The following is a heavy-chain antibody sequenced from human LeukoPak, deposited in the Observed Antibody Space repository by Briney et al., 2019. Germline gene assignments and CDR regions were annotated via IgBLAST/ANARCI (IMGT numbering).Heavy chain of an antibody. CDR2: ISGSGGSA. V-gene: IGHV3-23*01. CDR3: AKDRWELLRWIDY. CDR1: GFTFSSYA. J-gene: IGHJ4*02. D-gene: IGHD1-26*01. Sequence: GGSLRLSCAASGFTFSSYAMSWVRQAPRKGLEWVSAISGSGGSAYYADSVKGRFTISRDNSKNTLYLQMNSLRAEDTAVYYCAKDRWELLRWIDYWGQGTLVTVSS.